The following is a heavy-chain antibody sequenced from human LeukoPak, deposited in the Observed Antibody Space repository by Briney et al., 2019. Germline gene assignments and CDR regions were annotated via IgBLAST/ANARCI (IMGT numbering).Heavy chain of an antibody. CDR1: GFTFSDYS. Sequence: GGSLRLSCAASGFTFSDYSMKWVRQAPGKGLECVSTISSSGSSIFYAASVKGRFTISRDNARNSLYLQMNTLRAEDTAVYYCARGGSLIVVVRHDYWGQGTLVTVSS. CDR3: ARGGSLIVVVRHDY. D-gene: IGHD3-22*01. J-gene: IGHJ4*02. V-gene: IGHV3-21*01. CDR2: ISSSGSSI.